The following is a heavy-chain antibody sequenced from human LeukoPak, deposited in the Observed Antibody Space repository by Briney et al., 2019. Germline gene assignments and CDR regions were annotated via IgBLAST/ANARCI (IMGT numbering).Heavy chain of an antibody. V-gene: IGHV3-23*01. CDR3: ARGPYYDFWSGSVGYYYGMDV. Sequence: GGSLRLSCAASGFTFSGYAMSWVRQAPGKGLEWVSAISGSGGSTYYADSVKGRFTISRDNSKNTLYLQMNSLRAEDTAVYYCARGPYYDFWSGSVGYYYGMDVWGQGTTVTVSS. CDR1: GFTFSGYA. J-gene: IGHJ6*02. CDR2: ISGSGGST. D-gene: IGHD3-3*01.